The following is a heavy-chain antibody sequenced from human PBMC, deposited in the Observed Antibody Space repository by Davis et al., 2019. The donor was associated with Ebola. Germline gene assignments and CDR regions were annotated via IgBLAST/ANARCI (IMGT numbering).Heavy chain of an antibody. J-gene: IGHJ4*02. D-gene: IGHD1-26*01. CDR2: NRTYDGNT. V-gene: IGHV1-18*04. CDR1: GYTFINYG. Sequence: AASVKVSCKASGYTFINYGITWVRQAPGQSLEWLGWNRTYDGNTNYAQKLQDRVTMTTDTSTTTVFMELTNLRSDDTAVYWCARGEGAPDFWGQGTLVTVSS. CDR3: ARGEGAPDF.